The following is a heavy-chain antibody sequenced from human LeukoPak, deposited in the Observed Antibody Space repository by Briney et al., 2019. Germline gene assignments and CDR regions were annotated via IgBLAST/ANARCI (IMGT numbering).Heavy chain of an antibody. Sequence: SVKVSCKASGGTFSSYTISWVRQAPGQGLEWMGRIIPILGIANYAQKFQGRVTITADKSTSTAYMELSSLRCEDTAVYYCARFYYDSSGSHAFDIWGKGKMVTVSS. J-gene: IGHJ3*02. D-gene: IGHD3-22*01. V-gene: IGHV1-69*02. CDR1: GGTFSSYT. CDR3: ARFYYDSSGSHAFDI. CDR2: IIPILGIA.